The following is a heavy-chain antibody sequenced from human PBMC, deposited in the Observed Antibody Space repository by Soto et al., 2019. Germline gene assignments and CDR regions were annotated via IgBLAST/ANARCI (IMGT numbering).Heavy chain of an antibody. CDR3: ASSGQIANWFDP. D-gene: IGHD2-21*01. J-gene: IGHJ5*02. V-gene: IGHV1-8*01. Sequence: QVQLVQSGAEVKKPGASVKVSCKASGYTFTSYDINWVRQATGKGLEWMGWMNPNSGNTGYAQKFQGRGTRTRNTSVSTAYLALSSLSSEGTAVYYCASSGQIANWFDPWGQGTLVTVP. CDR2: MNPNSGNT. CDR1: GYTFTSYD.